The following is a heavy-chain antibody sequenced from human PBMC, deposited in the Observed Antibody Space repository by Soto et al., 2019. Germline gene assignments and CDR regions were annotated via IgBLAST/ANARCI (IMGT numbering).Heavy chain of an antibody. Sequence: QVQLVESGGGVVHPGRSLRLSCAASGFTLSTYSMHWVRQAPGNGLEWVAVISYDGNKKFYRYSVKGRFSISRDTALHTVSLEMNSLSPEDTGVYYCARSIAVAGLYYWGQGTLVNVSS. V-gene: IGHV3-30*01. CDR3: ARSIAVAGLYY. CDR1: GFTLSTYS. CDR2: ISYDGNKK. D-gene: IGHD6-19*01. J-gene: IGHJ4*02.